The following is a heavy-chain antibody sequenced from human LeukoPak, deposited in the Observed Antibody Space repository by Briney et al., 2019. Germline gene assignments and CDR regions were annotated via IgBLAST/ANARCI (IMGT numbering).Heavy chain of an antibody. Sequence: GGPLRLFCAASGFTFSNAWMSWVRQAPGKGLEWVGRIKSKTDGGTTDYAAPVKGRFTISRDDSKNTLYLQMNSLKTEDTAVYYCTTLYCSSTSCHFDYWGQGTLVTVSS. V-gene: IGHV3-15*01. CDR3: TTLYCSSTSCHFDY. J-gene: IGHJ4*02. CDR2: IKSKTDGGTT. D-gene: IGHD2-2*01. CDR1: GFTFSNAW.